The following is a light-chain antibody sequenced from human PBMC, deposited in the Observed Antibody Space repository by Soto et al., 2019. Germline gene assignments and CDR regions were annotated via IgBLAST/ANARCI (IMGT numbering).Light chain of an antibody. J-gene: IGKJ2*01. V-gene: IGKV1-39*01. CDR1: QSISSY. CDR2: AAS. CDR3: QHSYSTPFT. Sequence: DLQMTQSPSSLSASVGERVTITCRASQSISSYLNWYQQKPGKAPKLLIYAASSLQSGVPSRFSGSGSVTDFTLTISSLQPEDFATYYCQHSYSTPFTFGQGTKLEIK.